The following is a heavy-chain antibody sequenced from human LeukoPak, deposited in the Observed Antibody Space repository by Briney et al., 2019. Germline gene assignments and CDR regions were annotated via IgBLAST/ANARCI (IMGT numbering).Heavy chain of an antibody. CDR3: ARDAPRLGYDIRGSEPGAFAV. CDR2: ISSSGNRI. CDR1: GFTFRDYY. D-gene: IGHD3-22*01. Sequence: GGSLRLSCTASGFTFRDYYMSWIRQAPGKGPGWVSSISSSGNRIHYADSVKGRFIISRDNAKNSLSLQVNSLRVEVTAVYYCARDAPRLGYDIRGSEPGAFAVWGQGTMVTVS. V-gene: IGHV3-11*01. J-gene: IGHJ3*01.